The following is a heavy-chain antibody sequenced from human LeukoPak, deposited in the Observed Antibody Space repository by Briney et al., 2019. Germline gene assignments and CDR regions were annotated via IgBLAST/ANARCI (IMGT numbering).Heavy chain of an antibody. CDR1: GYTFTSYD. J-gene: IGHJ6*02. CDR3: ARDGPRTYYDFWSGYYTGVYYYYGMDV. V-gene: IGHV1-8*01. CDR2: MNPNSGNT. D-gene: IGHD3-3*01. Sequence: ASVKVSCEASGYTFTSYDINWVRQATGQGLEWMGWMNPNSGNTGYAQKFQGRVTMTRNTSISTAYMELSSLRSEDTAVYYCARDGPRTYYDFWSGYYTGVYYYYGMDVWGQGTTVTVSS.